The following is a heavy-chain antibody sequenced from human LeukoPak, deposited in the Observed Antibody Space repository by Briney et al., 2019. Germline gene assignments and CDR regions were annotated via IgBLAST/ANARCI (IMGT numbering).Heavy chain of an antibody. D-gene: IGHD3-3*01. CDR2: IYYSGST. J-gene: IGHJ5*02. CDR1: GGSISSYY. CDR3: ARLGDFWSGSAFDP. Sequence: PSETLSLTCTVSGGSISSYYWSWIRQPPGKGLEWIGYIYYSGSTNYNPSLKNRVTISVDPSKNQFSLKLSSVTAADTAVYYCARLGDFWSGSAFDPWGQGTLVTVSS. V-gene: IGHV4-59*08.